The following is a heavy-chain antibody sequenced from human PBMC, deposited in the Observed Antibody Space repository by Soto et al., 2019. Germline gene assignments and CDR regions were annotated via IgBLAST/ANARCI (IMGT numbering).Heavy chain of an antibody. CDR2: ISASAATT. V-gene: IGHV3-23*01. D-gene: IGHD6-13*01. Sequence: GGSLRLSCAASDFTFSNYAMNWVRQAPGKGLEWVSAISASAATTYYADSVKGRFAVSRDNSKSTLYLQMTSLRPEDTAVYYCAKGGAYSTSPSDSWGHGTLVTVSS. CDR1: DFTFSNYA. CDR3: AKGGAYSTSPSDS. J-gene: IGHJ5*01.